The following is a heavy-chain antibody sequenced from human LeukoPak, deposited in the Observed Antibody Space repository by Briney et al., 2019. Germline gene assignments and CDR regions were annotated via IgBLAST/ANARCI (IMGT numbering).Heavy chain of an antibody. CDR3: AKDPTLFRGVVITNWFDA. D-gene: IGHD3-10*01. CDR2: ISGSGHIT. Sequence: GGSLRLSCAASGFTFSVYAMSWVRHAPGEVLQWVSGISGSGHITYYADSVKGRFTISRDNSTNTLYLQMNSLRTEDTTVFYWAKDPTLFRGVVITNWFDAWGQGTLVTVSS. J-gene: IGHJ5*02. V-gene: IGHV3-23*01. CDR1: GFTFSVYA.